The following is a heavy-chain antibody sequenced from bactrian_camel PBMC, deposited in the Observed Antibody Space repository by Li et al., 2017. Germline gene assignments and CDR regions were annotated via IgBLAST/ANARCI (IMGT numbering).Heavy chain of an antibody. J-gene: IGHJ4*01. D-gene: IGHD7*01. V-gene: IGHV3S10*01. Sequence: VQLVESGGGLVQPGGSLRISCAASGFTFRVADMSWVRQAPGKGLEWISTISSNNMETYAPSVKGRFTVSRDNRKNTVYLQLNALRVEDTAMYYCAKDWWSSKRVRGQGTQVTVS. CDR1: GFTFRVAD. CDR2: ISSNNME. CDR3: AKDWWSSKRV.